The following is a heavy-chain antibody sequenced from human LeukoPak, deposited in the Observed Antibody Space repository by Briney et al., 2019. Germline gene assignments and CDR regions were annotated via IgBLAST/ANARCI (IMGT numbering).Heavy chain of an antibody. CDR1: GGSFSGYY. CDR2: INHSGST. D-gene: IGHD1-26*01. J-gene: IGHJ4*02. V-gene: IGHV4-34*01. CDR3: ARVRYSGDYYYFDY. Sequence: SETLSLTCAVYGGSFSGYYWSWIRQPPGKGLGWIGEINHSGSTNYNRSLKSRVTISVDTSKNQFSLKLSSVTAADTAVYYCARVRYSGDYYYFDYWGQGTLVTVSS.